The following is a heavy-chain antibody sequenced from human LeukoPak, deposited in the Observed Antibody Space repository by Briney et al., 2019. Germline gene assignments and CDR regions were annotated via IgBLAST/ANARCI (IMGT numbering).Heavy chain of an antibody. CDR1: GYTFTSYY. CDR2: INPSGGST. D-gene: IGHD6-19*01. J-gene: IGHJ5*02. Sequence: ASVKVSCKASGYTFTSYYMHWVRQAPGQGLEWMGIINPSGGSTNYAQKFQGRVTMTRDTSTSTVYMELSSLRSEDTAVYYCARRAVAGTTDPWGQGTLVTVSS. CDR3: ARRAVAGTTDP. V-gene: IGHV1-46*01.